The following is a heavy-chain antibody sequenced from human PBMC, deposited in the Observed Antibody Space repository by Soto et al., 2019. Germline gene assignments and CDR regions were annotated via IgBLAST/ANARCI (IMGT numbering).Heavy chain of an antibody. CDR2: IIPIFGTA. CDR3: ARRPCSGGSCYSPCYYYGMDV. J-gene: IGHJ6*02. V-gene: IGHV1-69*01. CDR1: GGTFSSYA. D-gene: IGHD2-15*01. Sequence: QVQLVQSGAEVKKPGSSVKVSCKASGGTFSSYAISWVRQAPGQGLEWMGGIIPIFGTANYAQKFQGRVTITADESTSTAYMELSSLRAEDTAVYYCARRPCSGGSCYSPCYYYGMDVWGQGTTVTVSS.